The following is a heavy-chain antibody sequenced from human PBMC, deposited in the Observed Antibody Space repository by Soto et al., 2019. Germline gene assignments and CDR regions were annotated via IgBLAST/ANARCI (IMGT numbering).Heavy chain of an antibody. CDR2: ISGSGGST. CDR3: AKDMDWNYACWDY. D-gene: IGHD1-7*01. V-gene: IGHV3-23*01. CDR1: GFTFSSYA. Sequence: EVQLLESGGGLVHPGGSLRLSCAASGFTFSSYAMSWVRQAPGKGLEWVSAISGSGGSTYYADSVKGRFTISRDNSKNTLYLQMNSLRAEDTAVYYCAKDMDWNYACWDYWGQGTLVTVSS. J-gene: IGHJ4*02.